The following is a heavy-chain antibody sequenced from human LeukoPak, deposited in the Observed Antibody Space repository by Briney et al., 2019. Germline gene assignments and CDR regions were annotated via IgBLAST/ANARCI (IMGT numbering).Heavy chain of an antibody. J-gene: IGHJ4*02. CDR1: GGSISSGAYY. Sequence: SQTLSLTCTVSGGSISSGAYYWSWIRQHPGKGLEWIGYVWHSGSTYYNASLKSRVTISIDRSKNQFSLKLSSVTAADTAVYYCARERRDSSGYYFDYWGQGTLVTVSS. CDR2: VWHSGST. CDR3: ARERRDSSGYYFDY. D-gene: IGHD3-22*01. V-gene: IGHV4-30-2*01.